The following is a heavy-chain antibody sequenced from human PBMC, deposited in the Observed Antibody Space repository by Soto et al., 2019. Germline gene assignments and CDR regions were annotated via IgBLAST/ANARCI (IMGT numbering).Heavy chain of an antibody. V-gene: IGHV4-59*01. CDR1: GGSLGSYY. CDR3: ARDGDGRMTTNPYYYNGMDV. CDR2: VFYTGRA. Sequence: GSLRLSCAASGGSLGSYYWSWIRQPPGKGLEWIGYVFYTGRANYNASLKSRVSISLDTSNYQFSLKLSSVTAADTAVYYCARDGDGRMTTNPYYYNGMDVWGPGTTVTVSS. D-gene: IGHD4-4*01. J-gene: IGHJ6*02.